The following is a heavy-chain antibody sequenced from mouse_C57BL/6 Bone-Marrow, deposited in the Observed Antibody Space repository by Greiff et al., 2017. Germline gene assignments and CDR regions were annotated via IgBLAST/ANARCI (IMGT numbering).Heavy chain of an antibody. J-gene: IGHJ2*01. CDR1: GFNFKSTY. CDR3: ASAYYGSSCYFDV. D-gene: IGHD1-1*01. V-gene: IGHV14-3*01. CDR2: IDPGSGNT. Sequence: VQLQQSVAELVRPGASVKLSCTASGFNFKSTYINWVKQRPEQGLEWIGSIDPGSGNTNYAAKFQGKATITADTSSNTAYLQRSILTAEDTASYCCASAYYGSSCYFDVWGQGTTLTVSS.